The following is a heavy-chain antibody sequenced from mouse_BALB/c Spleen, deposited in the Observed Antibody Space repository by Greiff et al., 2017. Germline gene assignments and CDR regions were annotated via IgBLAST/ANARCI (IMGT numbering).Heavy chain of an antibody. D-gene: IGHD2-1*01. CDR2: ISYSGST. J-gene: IGHJ3*01. Sequence: EVQGVESGPGLVKPSQSLSLTCTVTGYSITSDYAWNWIRQFPGNKLEWMGYISYSGSTSYNPSLKSRISITRDTSKNQFFLQLNSVTTEDTATYYCARKDGNYVDWFAYWGQGTLVTVSA. CDR1: GYSITSDYA. CDR3: ARKDGNYVDWFAY. V-gene: IGHV3-2*02.